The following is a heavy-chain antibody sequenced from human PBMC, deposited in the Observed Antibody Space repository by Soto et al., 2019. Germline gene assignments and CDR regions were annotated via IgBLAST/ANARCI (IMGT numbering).Heavy chain of an antibody. CDR2: IYYSGST. V-gene: IGHV4-30-4*01. Sequence: QVQLQESGPGLVKPSQTLSLTCTVSGGSISSGDYYWSWIRQPPGKGLEWIGYIYYSGSTYYNPSLKGRVTISVDTSKNQFSLKLSSVTAADTAVYYCARAQYNWKLPPGMDVWGQGTTVTVSS. J-gene: IGHJ6*02. CDR1: GGSISSGDYY. D-gene: IGHD1-20*01. CDR3: ARAQYNWKLPPGMDV.